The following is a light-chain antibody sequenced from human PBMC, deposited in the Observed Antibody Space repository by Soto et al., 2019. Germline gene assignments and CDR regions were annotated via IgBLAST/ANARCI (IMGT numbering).Light chain of an antibody. J-gene: IGLJ2*01. Sequence: SSELTQPPSVSVAPGQTARITCGGTNIGSKSVHWYQQKPGQAPVLVVYDDSDRPSGIPERFSGSNSGNTATLTISRVEAGDEADYYCQVWDSSSDPPGVVFGGGTKLTVL. CDR3: QVWDSSSDPPGVV. V-gene: IGLV3-21*02. CDR1: NIGSKS. CDR2: DDS.